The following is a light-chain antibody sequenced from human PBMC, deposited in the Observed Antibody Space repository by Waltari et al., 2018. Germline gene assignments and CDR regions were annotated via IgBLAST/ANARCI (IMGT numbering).Light chain of an antibody. CDR3: QSYDSSLSALV. CDR2: GNH. V-gene: IGLV1-40*01. J-gene: IGLJ2*01. Sequence: SVLTQPHSVSGAPGQRVTISCTGSSSNFGSTYDAHWYQQVPGTAPKLTIYGNHYRPAGFPDRFSVSTYGTSASLAITGLQAEDEADYYCQSYDSSLSALVFGGGTKLTVL. CDR1: SSNFGSTYD.